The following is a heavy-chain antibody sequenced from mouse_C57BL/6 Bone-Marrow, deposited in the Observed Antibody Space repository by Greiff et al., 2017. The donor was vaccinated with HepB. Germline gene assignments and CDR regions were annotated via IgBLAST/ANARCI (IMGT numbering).Heavy chain of an antibody. J-gene: IGHJ1*03. CDR3: ARYYGSSYWYFDV. CDR2: ISSGSSTI. D-gene: IGHD1-1*01. Sequence: EVKLVESGGGLVKPGGSLKLSCAASGFTFSDYGMHWVRQAPEKGLEWVAYISSGSSTIYYADTVKGRFTISRDNAKNTLFLQMTSLRSEDTAKYYCARYYGSSYWYFDVWGTGTTVTVSS. V-gene: IGHV5-17*01. CDR1: GFTFSDYG.